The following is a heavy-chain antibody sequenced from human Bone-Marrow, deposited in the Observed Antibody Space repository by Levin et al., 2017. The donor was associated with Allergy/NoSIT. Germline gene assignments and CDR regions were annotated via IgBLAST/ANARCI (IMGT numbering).Heavy chain of an antibody. J-gene: IGHJ6*02. V-gene: IGHV3-21*01. CDR3: AGGDSSVWYRVFDYCPMDV. Sequence: GESLKISCAASGFTFSSYSMNWVRQAPGKGLEWVSSISISSTYIHYADSVRGRFTISRDNAKNSLYLVMNNLRAEDTGVYYCAGGDSSVWYRVFDYCPMDVWGQGTTVTVSS. CDR1: GFTFSSYS. CDR2: ISISSTYI. D-gene: IGHD6-19*01.